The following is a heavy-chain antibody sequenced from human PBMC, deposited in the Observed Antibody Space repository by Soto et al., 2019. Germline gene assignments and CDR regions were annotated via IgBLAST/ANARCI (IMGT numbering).Heavy chain of an antibody. J-gene: IGHJ6*02. CDR3: ARGADVPYGSGSYYYYFYGMDV. CDR1: GFTFSSYD. V-gene: IGHV3-13*01. CDR2: IGTAGDT. Sequence: GGSLRLSCAASGFTFSSYDMHWVRQATGKGLEWVSAIGTAGDTYYPGSGKGRFTISRENAKNSLYLQMNSLRAGDTAVYCCARGADVPYGSGSYYYYFYGMDVWGQGTTVTVSS. D-gene: IGHD3-10*01.